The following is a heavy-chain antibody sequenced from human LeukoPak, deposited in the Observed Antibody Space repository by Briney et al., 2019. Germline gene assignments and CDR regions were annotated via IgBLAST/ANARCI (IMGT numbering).Heavy chain of an antibody. J-gene: IGHJ4*02. V-gene: IGHV3-74*01. CDR1: GFTFSSYA. Sequence: PGGSLRLSCAASGFTFSSYAMSWVRQAPGKGLVWVSRINSDGSSTSYADSVKGRFTISRDNAKNTLYLQMNSLRAEDTAVYYCARVIPYQLLSWGIDYWGQGTLVTVSS. CDR2: INSDGSST. D-gene: IGHD2-2*01. CDR3: ARVIPYQLLSWGIDY.